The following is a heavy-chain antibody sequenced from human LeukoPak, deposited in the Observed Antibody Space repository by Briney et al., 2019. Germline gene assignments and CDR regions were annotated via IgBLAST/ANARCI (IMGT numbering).Heavy chain of an antibody. CDR2: ISYDGSNK. CDR1: GFTLSSYA. V-gene: IGHV3-30-3*01. Sequence: PGGSLRLSCAASGFTLSSYAMHWVRQAPGKGLEWVAVISYDGSNKYYADSVKGRFTISRDNSKNTLYLQMNSLRAEDTAVYYCARDFSSMVRGVIIDWGQGTLVTVSS. J-gene: IGHJ4*02. D-gene: IGHD3-10*01. CDR3: ARDFSSMVRGVIID.